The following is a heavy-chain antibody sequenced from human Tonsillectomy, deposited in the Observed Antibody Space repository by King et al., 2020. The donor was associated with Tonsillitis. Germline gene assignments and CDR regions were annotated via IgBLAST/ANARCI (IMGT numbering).Heavy chain of an antibody. D-gene: IGHD1-1*01. V-gene: IGHV1-69*04. CDR2: IIPILGVT. Sequence: QLVQSGAEVKKPGSSVKVSCKASGGTFSSYALSWVRQAPGQGLEWMGRIIPILGVTNYAQKFQGRVTITADTSTSTAYMELNSLISEDTAVYYCAREATGTTRDYWGQGTLVTVSS. J-gene: IGHJ4*02. CDR1: GGTFSSYA. CDR3: AREATGTTRDY.